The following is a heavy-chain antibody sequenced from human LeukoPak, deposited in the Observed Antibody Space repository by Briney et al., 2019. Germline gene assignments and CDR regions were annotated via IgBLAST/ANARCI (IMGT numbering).Heavy chain of an antibody. CDR3: ARGSSDKYYYDSSGYYSKPLDY. J-gene: IGHJ4*02. CDR2: INSDGSST. V-gene: IGHV3-74*01. Sequence: GGSLRLSCAASGFTFSSYWMHWVRQAPGKGLVWVSRINSDGSSTSYADSVKGRFTISRDNAKNTLYLQMNSLRAEDTAMYYCARGSSDKYYYDSSGYYSKPLDYWGQGTLVTVSS. CDR1: GFTFSSYW. D-gene: IGHD3-22*01.